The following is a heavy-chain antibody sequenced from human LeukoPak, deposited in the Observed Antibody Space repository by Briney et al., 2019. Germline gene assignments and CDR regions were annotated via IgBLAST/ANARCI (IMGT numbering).Heavy chain of an antibody. CDR3: ARDWGAPHTLNFDY. V-gene: IGHV1-18*01. D-gene: IGHD1-26*01. Sequence: ASVKVSCKASGYTFTSYGVSWVRQAPGQGLEWMGWISAYNGNTNYAQKLQGRVTMTTDTSTSTAYLELRGLRSEDTAVYYCARDWGAPHTLNFDYWGQGTLVTVSS. CDR2: ISAYNGNT. J-gene: IGHJ4*02. CDR1: GYTFTSYG.